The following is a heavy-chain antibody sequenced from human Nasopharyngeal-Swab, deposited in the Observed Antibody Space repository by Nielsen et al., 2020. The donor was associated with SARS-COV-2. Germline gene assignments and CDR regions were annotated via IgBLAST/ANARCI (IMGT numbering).Heavy chain of an antibody. CDR3: TKDSTPSGRGWYFDL. J-gene: IGHJ2*01. CDR2: ISWNGTIR. CDR1: GFTFDDYA. D-gene: IGHD2-15*01. V-gene: IGHV3-9*01. Sequence: SLKISCAASGFTFDDYAMYWVRQAPGKGLEWGSGISWNGTIRGHADSVEGRFTISRDNAKSSLYLQMDSLAPEYTSLYYCTKDSTPSGRGWYFDLWGRGTLVTVSS.